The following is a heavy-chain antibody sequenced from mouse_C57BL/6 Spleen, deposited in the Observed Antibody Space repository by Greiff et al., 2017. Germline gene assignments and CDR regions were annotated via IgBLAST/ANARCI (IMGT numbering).Heavy chain of an antibody. CDR2: IYPGDGDT. J-gene: IGHJ2*01. Sequence: VQLQQSGPELVKPGASVKLSCKASGYTFSSSWMHWVKQRPGKGLEWIGRIYPGDGDTNYNGKFKGKATLTADKSSSTAYMQLSRLTSEDSAVYLGGRGGKGYDWGQGTTLTVSS. V-gene: IGHV1-82*01. CDR1: GYTFSSSW. D-gene: IGHD3-1*01. CDR3: GRGGKGYD.